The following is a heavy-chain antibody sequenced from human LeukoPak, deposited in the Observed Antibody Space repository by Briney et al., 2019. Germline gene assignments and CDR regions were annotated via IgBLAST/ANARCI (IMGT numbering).Heavy chain of an antibody. V-gene: IGHV1-69*13. CDR2: IIPIFGTA. J-gene: IGHJ5*02. D-gene: IGHD2-15*01. CDR1: GGTFSSYA. Sequence: GASVKVSCKASGGTFSSYAISWVRQAPRQGLEWMGGIIPIFGTANYAQKFQGRVTITADESTSTAYMELSSLRSEDTAVYYCARAHYCSGGSCYSGWFDPWGQGTLVTVSS. CDR3: ARAHYCSGGSCYSGWFDP.